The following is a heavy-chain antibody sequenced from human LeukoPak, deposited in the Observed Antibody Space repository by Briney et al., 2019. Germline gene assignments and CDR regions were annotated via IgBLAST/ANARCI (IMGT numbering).Heavy chain of an antibody. D-gene: IGHD3-22*01. V-gene: IGHV3-33*01. Sequence: GGSLRLSCAASGFTFSSYGMHWVRQAPGKGLEWVAVIWYDGSNKYYADSVKGRFTISRDNSKNTLYLQMSSLRAEDTAVYYCARDPYYYDSSGYDYWGQGTLVTVSS. CDR1: GFTFSSYG. CDR2: IWYDGSNK. J-gene: IGHJ4*02. CDR3: ARDPYYYDSSGYDY.